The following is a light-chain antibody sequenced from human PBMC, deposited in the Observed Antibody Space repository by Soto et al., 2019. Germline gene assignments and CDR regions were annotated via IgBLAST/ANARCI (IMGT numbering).Light chain of an antibody. Sequence: DIQLTQSPSSLSASVGDRVTITCRASQSIRSYLNWYQQKPGKAPKLLIYAASSLQTGASSRFSGSGSGTDFTLTISNLQPEDFATYYCQQTSSTPTFGGGTKVDIK. CDR2: AAS. J-gene: IGKJ4*01. V-gene: IGKV1-39*01. CDR1: QSIRSY. CDR3: QQTSSTPT.